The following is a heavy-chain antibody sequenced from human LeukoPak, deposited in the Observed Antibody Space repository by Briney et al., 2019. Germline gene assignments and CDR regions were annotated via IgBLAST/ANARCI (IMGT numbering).Heavy chain of an antibody. V-gene: IGHV3-66*01. CDR1: GFTVSSNY. Sequence: GGSLRLSCAASGFTVSSNYMSWVRQAPGKGLEWVSVIYSGGSTYYAESVKGRFTISRDNSKNTLFLQMNGLRAEGTAVYYCARGSSGTYDMGYWGQGTLVTVSS. CDR2: IYSGGST. J-gene: IGHJ4*02. D-gene: IGHD1-26*01. CDR3: ARGSSGTYDMGY.